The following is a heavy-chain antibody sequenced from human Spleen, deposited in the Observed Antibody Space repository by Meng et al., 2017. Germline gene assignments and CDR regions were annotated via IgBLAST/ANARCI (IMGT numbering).Heavy chain of an antibody. CDR3: ARSLGSSSTFDI. J-gene: IGHJ4*02. D-gene: IGHD1-26*01. V-gene: IGHV3-11*01. Sequence: GESLKISCAASGIAFSDYYMSWIRQAPGRGLEWLSYISSSGSTILYADSVKGRFTISRDNAKNSLFLQMSSLRGEDTAVYYCARSLGSSSTFDIWGRGTQVTVSS. CDR2: ISSSGSTI. CDR1: GIAFSDYY.